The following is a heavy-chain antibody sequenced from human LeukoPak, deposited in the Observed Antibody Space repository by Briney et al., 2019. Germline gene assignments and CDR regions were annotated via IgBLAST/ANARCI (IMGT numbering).Heavy chain of an antibody. J-gene: IGHJ4*02. CDR3: ARVSIAARPGDY. CDR2: INLSGRT. CDR1: GGSLSGYY. Sequence: SETLSLTCAVYGGSLSGYYWTWIRQPPGKGLEWIGEINLSGRTNYNPSLKSRVTISVDTSKNQFSLKLSSVTAADTAVYYCARVSIAARPGDYWGQGTLVTVSS. V-gene: IGHV4-34*01. D-gene: IGHD6-6*01.